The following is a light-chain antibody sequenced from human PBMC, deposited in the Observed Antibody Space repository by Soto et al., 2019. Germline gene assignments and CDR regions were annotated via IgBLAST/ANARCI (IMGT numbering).Light chain of an antibody. J-gene: IGLJ1*01. Sequence: LTQPPSVSVAPGQTARITCGGNNIERKSVHWYQQRPGQAPVLVIYVDSDRPSGIPDRFSASTSGNTAALTISRVEAGDEADYYCQVWDTISDHYVFGSGTKVTVL. CDR2: VDS. CDR3: QVWDTISDHYV. V-gene: IGLV3-21*02. CDR1: NIERKS.